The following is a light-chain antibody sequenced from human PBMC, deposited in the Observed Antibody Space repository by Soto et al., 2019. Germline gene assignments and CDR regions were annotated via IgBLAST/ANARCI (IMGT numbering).Light chain of an antibody. CDR2: EVV. CDR1: SSDVGGYNF. J-gene: IGLJ1*01. Sequence: QSVLAQPPSASGSLGQSVTISCTGSSSDVGGYNFVSWFQQHPGKAPRLIIYEVVQRPSGVPDRFSGSKSGNTASLTVSGLQAADEADYFCKSYAGSNTYVFGSGTKVTVL. CDR3: KSYAGSNTYV. V-gene: IGLV2-8*01.